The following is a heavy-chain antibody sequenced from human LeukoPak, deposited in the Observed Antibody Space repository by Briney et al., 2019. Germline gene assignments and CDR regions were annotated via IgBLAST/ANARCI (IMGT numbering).Heavy chain of an antibody. Sequence: SGESLKISCWSPGYSFTTYWIGWVRQMPGKGLEGMGITYPGDSDTRYSPSFQGQVTISADKSISTAYLQWSSLKASDTAMYYCARRRDERGYKDIFDIWGQGTMVTVSS. CDR1: GYSFTTYW. V-gene: IGHV5-51*01. D-gene: IGHD5-18*01. CDR2: TYPGDSDT. J-gene: IGHJ3*02. CDR3: ARRRDERGYKDIFDI.